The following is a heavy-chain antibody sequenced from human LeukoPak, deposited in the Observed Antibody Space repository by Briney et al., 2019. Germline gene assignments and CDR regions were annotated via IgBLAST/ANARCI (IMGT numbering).Heavy chain of an antibody. CDR2: ISSSSSYI. D-gene: IGHD6-19*01. V-gene: IGHV3-21*01. CDR1: GFTFSSYS. J-gene: IGHJ5*02. CDR3: ARVGAVAVNWFDP. Sequence: GGSLRLSCAASGFTFSSYSMSWVRQAPGKGLEWVSSISSSSSYIYYADSVKGRFTISRDNAKNSLYLQMNSLRAEDTAVYYCARVGAVAVNWFDPWGQGTLVTVSS.